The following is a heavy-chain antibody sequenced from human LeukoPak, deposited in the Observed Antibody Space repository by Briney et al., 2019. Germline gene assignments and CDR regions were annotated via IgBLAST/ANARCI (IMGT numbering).Heavy chain of an antibody. Sequence: SETLSLTCTVSGASYWGWIRQPPGKGLDWIGSIYYSGSTYYNPSLKSRVTISVDTSKNQFSLKLSSVTAADTAVYYCARQGQRGDFWSGYSLRWFDPWGQGTLVTVSS. CDR1: GASY. D-gene: IGHD3-3*01. J-gene: IGHJ5*02. V-gene: IGHV4-39*01. CDR3: ARQGQRGDFWSGYSLRWFDP. CDR2: IYYSGST.